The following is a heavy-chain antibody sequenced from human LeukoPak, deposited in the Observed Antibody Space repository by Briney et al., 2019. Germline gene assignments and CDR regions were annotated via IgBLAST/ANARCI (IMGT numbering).Heavy chain of an antibody. V-gene: IGHV3-15*07. CDR2: IKSKTDGGTT. CDR1: GFTFSNAW. Sequence: PGGSLRLSCAASGFTFSNAWMNWVRQALGKGLEWVGRIKSKTDGGTTDYAAPVKGRFTISRDDSKNTLYLQMNSLKTEDTAVYYCTTDWSSQTPDYFDYWGQGTLVTVSS. J-gene: IGHJ4*02. CDR3: TTDWSSQTPDYFDY.